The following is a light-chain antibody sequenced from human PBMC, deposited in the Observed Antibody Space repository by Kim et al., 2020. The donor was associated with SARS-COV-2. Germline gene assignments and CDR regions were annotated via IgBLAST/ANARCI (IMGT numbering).Light chain of an antibody. Sequence: RATINCKSSQSLFWTSNNKNYLAWYQQKPGQPPKLLLYWASTRNSGVPDRFSGSGSGTDFTLTISSLQAEDVAVYYCQHYYSTPYTFGQGTKLEIK. CDR3: QHYYSTPYT. CDR2: WAS. CDR1: QSLFWTSNNKNY. J-gene: IGKJ2*01. V-gene: IGKV4-1*01.